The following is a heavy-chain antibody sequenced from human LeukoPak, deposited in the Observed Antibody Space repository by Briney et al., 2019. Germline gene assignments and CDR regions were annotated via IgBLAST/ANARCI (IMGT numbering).Heavy chain of an antibody. CDR2: INAGNGDT. J-gene: IGHJ4*02. D-gene: IGHD2-2*01. CDR1: GYTFSSYA. Sequence: ASVKVSCKTSGYTFSSYAIHWARQAPGHRLEWMGWINAGNGDTKYSQNFQGRVTITRDTSASTAYMELSSLRSEDTAVYYCARGYCSGTSCQYYFDYWGQGTLVTVSS. V-gene: IGHV1-3*01. CDR3: ARGYCSGTSCQYYFDY.